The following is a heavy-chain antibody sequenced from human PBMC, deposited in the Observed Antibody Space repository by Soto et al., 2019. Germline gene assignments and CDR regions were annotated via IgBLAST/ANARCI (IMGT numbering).Heavy chain of an antibody. CDR3: VRDAIPIRFGDT. J-gene: IGHJ5*02. D-gene: IGHD3-10*01. CDR2: ISGSSSTI. CDR1: GFTFSSYS. Sequence: GGSLRLSCAASGFTFSSYSLNWVRQAPGKGLEWLSYISGSSSTIYYADSVKGRFTISRDNAQNSLYLQMNNLRDEDTAVYYCVRDAIPIRFGDTWGQGTPGTGS. V-gene: IGHV3-48*02.